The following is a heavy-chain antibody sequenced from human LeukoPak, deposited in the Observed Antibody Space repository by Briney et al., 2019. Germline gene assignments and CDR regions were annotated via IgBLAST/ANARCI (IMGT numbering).Heavy chain of an antibody. CDR1: GGSISSYY. Sequence: SETLSLTCTVSGGSISSYYWSWIRQPPGKGLEWVGYIYYSGSTNYNPSLKSRVTISVDTSKNQFSLKLSSVTAADTAVYYCARHLDYYDSSVFGYWGQGTLVTVSS. CDR2: IYYSGST. CDR3: ARHLDYYDSSVFGY. D-gene: IGHD3-22*01. V-gene: IGHV4-59*01. J-gene: IGHJ4*02.